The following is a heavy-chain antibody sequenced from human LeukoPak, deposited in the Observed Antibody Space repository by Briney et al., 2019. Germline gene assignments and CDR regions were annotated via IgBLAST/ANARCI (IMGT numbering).Heavy chain of an antibody. J-gene: IGHJ6*02. Sequence: SETLSLTCAVSGGSITSANWWSWVRQPPGKGLVWIGEIYHSEYTNYNPSLKSRVTISVDKSKNQFFLKLNSVTAADTAAYYCARDMSRVPGYPGDGMDVWGQGTTVIVSS. CDR1: GGSITSANW. V-gene: IGHV4-4*02. D-gene: IGHD3-16*02. CDR2: IYHSEYT. CDR3: ARDMSRVPGYPGDGMDV.